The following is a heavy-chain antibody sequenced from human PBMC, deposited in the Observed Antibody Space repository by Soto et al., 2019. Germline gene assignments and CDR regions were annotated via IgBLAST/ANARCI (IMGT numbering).Heavy chain of an antibody. CDR1: AGSISSPGYY. J-gene: IGHJ3*02. V-gene: IGHV4-31*03. Sequence: QVQLQESGPGLMKPSQTLSLTCSVSAGSISSPGYYWRWIRQHPGKGLEWLGYIFHTGSTDYNTSLKSRLTMSVDTSKNQFSLKLTSVTAADTALYYCARGATATTARGAFDIWGQGTMVTVSS. CDR3: ARGATATTARGAFDI. CDR2: IFHTGST. D-gene: IGHD2-15*01.